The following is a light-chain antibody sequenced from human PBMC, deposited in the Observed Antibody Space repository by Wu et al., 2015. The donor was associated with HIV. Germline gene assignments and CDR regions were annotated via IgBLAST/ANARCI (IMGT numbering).Light chain of an antibody. CDR1: QSIERNS. Sequence: VLTQSPATLSLSPGERVTLSCRASQSIERNSLMWYQKRPGHAPWPIMYASSNRAPGVPDRFSGSGSGTEFTLTIRRLQPEDLAVYYCQHYANWPPGLTFGGGTQVEI. CDR2: ASS. J-gene: IGKJ4*01. V-gene: IGKV3-20*01. CDR3: QHYANWPPGLT.